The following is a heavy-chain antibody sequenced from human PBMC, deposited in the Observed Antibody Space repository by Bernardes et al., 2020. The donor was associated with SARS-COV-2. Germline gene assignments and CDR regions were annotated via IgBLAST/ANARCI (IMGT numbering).Heavy chain of an antibody. D-gene: IGHD2-2*01. CDR3: ARGLRRPAAIDN. V-gene: IGHV4-34*01. J-gene: IGHJ4*02. CDR2: INHSGCT. CDR1: GGSFSGYY. Sequence: SETLSLTCAVYGGSFSGYYWSWIRQPPGKGLEWIGEINHSGCTKYNPSLKSRVTISVDTSKNQFSLKLSSVTAADTAVYYCARGLRRPAAIDNRGQGTLVTVSS.